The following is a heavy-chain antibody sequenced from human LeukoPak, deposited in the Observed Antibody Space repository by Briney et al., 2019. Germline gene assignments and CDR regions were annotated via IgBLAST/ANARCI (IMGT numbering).Heavy chain of an antibody. CDR3: ARGMPVGGTKIGFDY. CDR1: GYAFTAYF. D-gene: IGHD6-19*01. Sequence: ASVKVSCKASGYAFTAYFMHWVRRAPGQGLEWMGWINPNSGVTNSAQKFQGRVTMTRDTSIRTVYMEVSTMRSDDTAVYYCARGMPVGGTKIGFDYWGQGTLVTVSS. V-gene: IGHV1-2*02. CDR2: INPNSGVT. J-gene: IGHJ4*02.